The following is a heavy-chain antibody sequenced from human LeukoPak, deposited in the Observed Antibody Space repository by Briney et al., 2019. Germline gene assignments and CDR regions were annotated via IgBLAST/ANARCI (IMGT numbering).Heavy chain of an antibody. CDR1: GGTFSSYA. Sequence: ASVKVSFKASGGTFSSYAISWVRQAPGQGLEWMGGIIPIFGTANYAQKFQGRVTITTDESTSTAYMELSSLRSEDTAVYYCARVGTIFGVVSGGLDYWGQGTLVTVSS. CDR3: ARVGTIFGVVSGGLDY. CDR2: IIPIFGTA. V-gene: IGHV1-69*05. D-gene: IGHD3-3*01. J-gene: IGHJ4*02.